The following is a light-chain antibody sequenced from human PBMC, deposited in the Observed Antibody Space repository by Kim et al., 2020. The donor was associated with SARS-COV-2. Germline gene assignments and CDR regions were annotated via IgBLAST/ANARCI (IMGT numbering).Light chain of an antibody. CDR2: YDS. CDR1: NIGRKT. CDR3: QVWDSSSDHYV. J-gene: IGLJ1*01. Sequence: SYELTQPPSVSVAPGKTARITCGGNNIGRKTVHWYQQKSGQAPVLVIYYDSDRPSGIPERFSGSNSGNTATLTIDRVEAGDEADYYCQVWDSSSDHYVFGTGTKVTVL. V-gene: IGLV3-21*04.